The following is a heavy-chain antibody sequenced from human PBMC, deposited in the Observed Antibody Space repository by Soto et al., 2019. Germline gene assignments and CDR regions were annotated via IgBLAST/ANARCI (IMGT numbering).Heavy chain of an antibody. V-gene: IGHV3-30*18. CDR3: AKDRASGAFGGYGMDV. J-gene: IGHJ6*02. CDR2: ISYDGSNK. Sequence: QVQLVESGGGVVQPGRSLRLSCAASGFTFSSYGMHWVRQAPGKGLEWVAVISYDGSNKYYADSVKGRFTISGDNSKHTLYLQMNSLRAEDTAVYYCAKDRASGAFGGYGMDVWGQGTTVTVSS. D-gene: IGHD3-10*01. CDR1: GFTFSSYG.